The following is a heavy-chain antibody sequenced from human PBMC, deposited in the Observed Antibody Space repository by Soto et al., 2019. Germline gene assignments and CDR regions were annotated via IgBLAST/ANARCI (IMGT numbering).Heavy chain of an antibody. CDR2: VFHTGTT. Sequence: QVQLQESGPGLVKPSGTLSLTCAVSGDSLSSPYYWCWVRQPPGKGLEWIGEVFHTGTTSYNPSLWSRVTISMAKSINQVSLDLSSVTGADTAVYYCARSAGWYAVHSWGPGTLIIVSS. V-gene: IGHV4-4*02. CDR3: ARSAGWYAVHS. J-gene: IGHJ4*02. CDR1: GDSLSSPYY. D-gene: IGHD6-19*01.